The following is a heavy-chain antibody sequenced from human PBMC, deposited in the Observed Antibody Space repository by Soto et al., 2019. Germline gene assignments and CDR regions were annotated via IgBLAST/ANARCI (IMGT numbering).Heavy chain of an antibody. CDR1: GGSISSSSYY. CDR2: IYYSGST. V-gene: IGHV4-39*01. Sequence: TSETLSLTCTVSGGSISSSSYYWGWIRQPPGKGLEWIGSIYYSGSTYYNPSLKSRVTISVDTSRNQFSLKLSSVTAADTAVYYCARRSSCSSTSCYSGSYYYMDVWGKGTTVTVSS. D-gene: IGHD2-2*01. J-gene: IGHJ6*03. CDR3: ARRSSCSSTSCYSGSYYYMDV.